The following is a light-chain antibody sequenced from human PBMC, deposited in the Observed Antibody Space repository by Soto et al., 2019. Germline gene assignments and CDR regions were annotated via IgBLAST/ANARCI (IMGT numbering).Light chain of an antibody. CDR2: DVS. Sequence: QSVLTQPRSVSGSPGQSVTISCTGTSSDVGGYNYVSWYQQHPGKAPELMIYDVSKRPSGVPDRFSGSKSANTASLTISGLQVEDEADYYCCSYAGTYTWVFGGGTKVTVL. V-gene: IGLV2-11*01. CDR1: SSDVGGYNY. J-gene: IGLJ3*02. CDR3: CSYAGTYTWV.